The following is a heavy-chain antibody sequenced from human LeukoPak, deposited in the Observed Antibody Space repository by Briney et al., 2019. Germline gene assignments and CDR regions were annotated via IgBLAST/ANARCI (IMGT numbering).Heavy chain of an antibody. V-gene: IGHV4-34*01. D-gene: IGHD3-22*01. J-gene: IGHJ4*02. Sequence: SETLSLTCAVYGGSFSGYYWSWIRQPPGKGLEWIGEISHSGSTNYNPSLKSRVTISVDTSKNQFSLKLSSVTAADTAVYYCARDSITMIDYWGQGTLVTVSP. CDR2: ISHSGST. CDR3: ARDSITMIDY. CDR1: GGSFSGYY.